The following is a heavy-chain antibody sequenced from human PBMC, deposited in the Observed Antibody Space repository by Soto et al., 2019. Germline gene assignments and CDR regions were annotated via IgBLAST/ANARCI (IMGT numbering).Heavy chain of an antibody. V-gene: IGHV4-39*01. CDR2: IYYSGST. CDR3: ARPHSSSWFDP. CDR1: GGSISSSSYY. J-gene: IGHJ5*02. D-gene: IGHD6-13*01. Sequence: SETLSLTCTVSGGSISSSSYYWGWIRQPPGKGLEWIGSIYYSGSTYYNPSLKSRVTIPVDTSKNQFSLKLSSVTAADTAVYYCARPHSSSWFDPWGQGTLVTVSS.